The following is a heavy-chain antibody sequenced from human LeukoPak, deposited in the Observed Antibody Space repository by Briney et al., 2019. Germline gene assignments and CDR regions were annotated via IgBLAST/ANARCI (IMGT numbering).Heavy chain of an antibody. V-gene: IGHV3-11*01. CDR2: ISSSGSTI. Sequence: PGGSLRLSCAASGFTFSDYYMSWIRQAPGKGLEWVSYISSSGSTIYYADSVKGRFTISRDNAKNSLYLQMNSLRAEDTAVYYCARHTIFGVVIKPFDYWGQGTLVTVSS. CDR3: ARHTIFGVVIKPFDY. CDR1: GFTFSDYY. D-gene: IGHD3-3*01. J-gene: IGHJ4*02.